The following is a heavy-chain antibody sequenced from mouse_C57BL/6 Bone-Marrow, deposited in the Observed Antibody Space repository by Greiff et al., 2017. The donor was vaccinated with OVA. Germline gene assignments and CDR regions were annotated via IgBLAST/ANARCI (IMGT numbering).Heavy chain of an antibody. CDR3: ARGGYYSNYDYAMDY. CDR2: IYPGDGDT. CDR1: GYAFSSSW. D-gene: IGHD2-5*01. V-gene: IGHV1-82*01. J-gene: IGHJ4*01. Sequence: QVQLQQSGPELVKPGASVKISCKASGYAFSSSWMNWVKQRPGKGLEWIGRIYPGDGDTNYNGKFKGKATLTADKSSSTAYMKLSSLTSEDSAVYFCARGGYYSNYDYAMDYWGQGTSVTVSS.